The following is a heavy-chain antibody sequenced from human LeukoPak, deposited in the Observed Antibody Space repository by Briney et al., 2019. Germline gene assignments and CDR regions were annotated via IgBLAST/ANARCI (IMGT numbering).Heavy chain of an antibody. CDR3: ARGGSDTAMPHSYFDY. CDR1: GGSFSGYY. J-gene: IGHJ4*02. D-gene: IGHD5-18*01. CDR2: INHSGST. Sequence: SETLFLTCAVYGGSFSGYYWSWIRQPPGKGLEWIGEINHSGSTNYNPSLKSRVTISVDTSKNQFSLKLSSVTAADTAVYYCARGGSDTAMPHSYFDYWGQGTLVTVSS. V-gene: IGHV4-34*01.